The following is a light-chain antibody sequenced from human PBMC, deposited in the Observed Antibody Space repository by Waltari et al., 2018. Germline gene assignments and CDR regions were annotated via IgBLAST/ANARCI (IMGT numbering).Light chain of an antibody. CDR3: SAWDSNLSAWV. CDR1: SNNVGNQG. V-gene: IGLV10-54*04. Sequence: QAGLTQPPSVSKDLRQTATLTCTGNSNNVGNQGAAWLQQYQGQPPKLLFYRKNNRPSGISARFSASRSGNTASLTITGLQPEDEADYYCSAWDSNLSAWVFGGGTKLTVL. CDR2: RKN. J-gene: IGLJ3*02.